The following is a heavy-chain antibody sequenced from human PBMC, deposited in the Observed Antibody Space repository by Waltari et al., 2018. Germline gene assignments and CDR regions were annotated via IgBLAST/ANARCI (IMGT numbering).Heavy chain of an antibody. CDR2: MSSSRSYI. CDR3: ARDGDYGDYGMDV. Sequence: EVQLVESGGGLVKPGGSLRLSCAASGFTFSSYSMNWVRQAPGKGLEVGSSMSSSRSYIYYADSVKGRFTISRDNAKNSLYLQMNSLRAEDTAVYYCARDGDYGDYGMDVWGQGTTVTVSS. J-gene: IGHJ6*02. CDR1: GFTFSSYS. V-gene: IGHV3-21*01. D-gene: IGHD4-17*01.